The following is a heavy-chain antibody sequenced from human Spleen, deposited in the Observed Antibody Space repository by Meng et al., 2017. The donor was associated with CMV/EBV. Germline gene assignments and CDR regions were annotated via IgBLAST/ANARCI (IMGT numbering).Heavy chain of an antibody. Sequence: GESLKISCAASGFTFSSYAMSWVRQAPGKGLEWVSVIYSGASTSYYADSVKGRFTVSRDNSKNTLYLQMNSLRAEDTAVYYCARGDIVVVPAAIGYWGQGTLVTVSS. D-gene: IGHD2-2*02. CDR1: GFTFSSYA. J-gene: IGHJ4*02. CDR3: ARGDIVVVPAAIGY. CDR2: IYSGASTS. V-gene: IGHV3-23*03.